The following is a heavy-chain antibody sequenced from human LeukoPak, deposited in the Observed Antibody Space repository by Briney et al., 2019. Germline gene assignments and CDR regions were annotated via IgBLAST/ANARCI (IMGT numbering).Heavy chain of an antibody. CDR1: GFTFSSYA. CDR3: AKAWDIVVVPAASRVYFDY. Sequence: GGSLRLSCAASGFTFSSYAMSWVRQAPGKGLEWVSAISGSGGSTYYADSVKGRFTISRDNSKNTLYLQMNSLRAEDTAVYYCAKAWDIVVVPAASRVYFDYWGQGTLVTVSS. CDR2: ISGSGGST. J-gene: IGHJ4*02. D-gene: IGHD2-2*01. V-gene: IGHV3-23*01.